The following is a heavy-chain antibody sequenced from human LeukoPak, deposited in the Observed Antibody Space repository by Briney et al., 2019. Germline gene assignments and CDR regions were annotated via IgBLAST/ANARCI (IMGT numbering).Heavy chain of an antibody. CDR1: GFTFSTFN. CDR2: ITSSGSHI. D-gene: IGHD1-26*01. V-gene: IGHV3-21*01. CDR3: IGGRDY. Sequence: GGSLRLSCAASGFTFSTFNMNWVRQAPGKGLEWVSSITSSGSHIYYEDSVKGRFTISRDNAKNSLYLQMSSLRAEDTAVYYGIGGRDYWGQGTLVTVSS. J-gene: IGHJ4*02.